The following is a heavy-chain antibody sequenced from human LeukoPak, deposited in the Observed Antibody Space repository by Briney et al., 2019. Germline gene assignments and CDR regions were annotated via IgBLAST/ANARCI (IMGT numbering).Heavy chain of an antibody. CDR1: GGSFSGYY. CDR3: ARSRGYSYGYSWFDH. Sequence: PSETLSLTCAVYGGSFSGYYWSWIRQPPGKGLEWIGEINHSGSTNYNPSLKSRVTISVDTSKNQFSLKLSSVTAADTAVYYCARSRGYSYGYSWFDHWGQGTLVTVSS. CDR2: INHSGST. V-gene: IGHV4-34*01. D-gene: IGHD5-18*01. J-gene: IGHJ5*02.